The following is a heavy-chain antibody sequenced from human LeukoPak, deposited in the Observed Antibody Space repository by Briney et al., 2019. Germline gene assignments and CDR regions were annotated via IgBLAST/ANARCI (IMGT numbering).Heavy chain of an antibody. J-gene: IGHJ6*03. D-gene: IGHD4-11*01. CDR2: IYYSGST. CDR3: ARVGKLQYYMDV. Sequence: SETLSLTCTVSGGFISSYYWSWIRQPPGKGLEWIGYIYYSGSTNYNPSLKSRVTISVDTSKNQFSLKLSSVTAADTAVYYCARVGKLQYYMDVWGKGTTVTVSS. CDR1: GGFISSYY. V-gene: IGHV4-59*01.